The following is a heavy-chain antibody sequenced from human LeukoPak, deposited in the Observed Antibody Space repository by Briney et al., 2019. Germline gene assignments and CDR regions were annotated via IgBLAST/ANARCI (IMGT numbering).Heavy chain of an antibody. D-gene: IGHD3-10*02. Sequence: ASVTVSCKASGYTFTGYYIHWVRQAPGQGLEWMGWINPNSGDTNYAQKFQGRVTMTRDTSISTAYMELSSLRSDDTAVYYCARDVPDYWGQGTLVTVSS. CDR1: GYTFTGYY. V-gene: IGHV1-2*02. CDR2: INPNSGDT. J-gene: IGHJ4*02. CDR3: ARDVPDY.